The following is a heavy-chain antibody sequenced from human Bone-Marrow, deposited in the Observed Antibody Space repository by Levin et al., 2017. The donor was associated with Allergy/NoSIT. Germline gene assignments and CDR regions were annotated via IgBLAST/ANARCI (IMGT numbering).Heavy chain of an antibody. CDR1: GFTFRSYS. CDR3: ARENNPRGTRSFDF. CDR2: IGGDGRIT. J-gene: IGHJ4*02. V-gene: IGHV3-33*01. D-gene: IGHD3-16*01. Sequence: LSLTCAASGFTFRSYSMHWIRQAPGKGLEWVAIIGGDGRITDYADSVKGRFTISRDNSKNTLYVQMNSLRADDTAIYYCARENNPRGTRSFDFWGQGTLVSVSS.